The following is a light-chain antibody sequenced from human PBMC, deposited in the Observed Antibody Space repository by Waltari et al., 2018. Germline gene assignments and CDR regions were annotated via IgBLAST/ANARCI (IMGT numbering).Light chain of an antibody. CDR1: QSLVHSDGNTH. Sequence: DVVMTQSPLSLPVTLGQAASISCKSSQSLVHSDGNTHLPWFQQRPGQCPRRLIYRVFNRDSGVPDRFSGSGSVTDFTLKISRVEAEDVGVYYCMQGTHWPYTFGQGTKLDIK. V-gene: IGKV2-30*02. J-gene: IGKJ2*01. CDR3: MQGTHWPYT. CDR2: RVF.